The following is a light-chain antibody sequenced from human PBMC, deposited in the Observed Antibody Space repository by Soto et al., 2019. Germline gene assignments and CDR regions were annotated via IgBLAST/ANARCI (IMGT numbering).Light chain of an antibody. J-gene: IGKJ1*01. V-gene: IGKV1-5*01. CDR3: QQYNSYSPRT. CDR2: DAS. CDR1: QSISSW. Sequence: DIQMTHSLSTLSASVEDRVTITCRASQSISSWLAWYQQKPGKAPKLLIYDASSLESGVPSRFSGSGSGTEFTLTISSLQPDDFATYYCQQYNSYSPRTFGQGTEVDIK.